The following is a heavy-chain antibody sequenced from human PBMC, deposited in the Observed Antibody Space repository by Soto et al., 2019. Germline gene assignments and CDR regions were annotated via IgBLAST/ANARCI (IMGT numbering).Heavy chain of an antibody. V-gene: IGHV4-34*01. D-gene: IGHD6-13*01. Sequence: SETLSLTCAVYGGSFSGYYRSWIRQPPGKGLEWIGEINHSGSTNYNPSLKSRVTISVDTSKNQFSLKLSSVTAADTAVYYCARGIAAAGTRWGQGTLVTVSS. CDR1: GGSFSGYY. J-gene: IGHJ4*02. CDR2: INHSGST. CDR3: ARGIAAAGTR.